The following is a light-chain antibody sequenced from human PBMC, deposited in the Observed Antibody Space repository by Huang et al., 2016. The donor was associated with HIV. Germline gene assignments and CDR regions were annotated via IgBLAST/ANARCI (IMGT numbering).Light chain of an antibody. CDR1: QSISSKY. CDR3: RQYVTSPVT. V-gene: IGKV3-20*01. Sequence: EILLAQSPGTLSLSPGDRATLSCRATQSISSKYLAWYQQKLGQAPRLLIYGSSSRATGVPDRFSGSGAGTDFTLTISRLEPEDFAVYYCRQYVTSPVTFGQGTKVEIK. J-gene: IGKJ1*01. CDR2: GSS.